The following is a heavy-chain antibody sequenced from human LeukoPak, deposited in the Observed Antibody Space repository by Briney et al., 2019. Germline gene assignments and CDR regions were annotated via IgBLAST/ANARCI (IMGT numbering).Heavy chain of an antibody. J-gene: IGHJ3*02. CDR1: GYSFTSYW. CDR3: ARQTSKYCTNGVCYGGSYYFFDVFDI. D-gene: IGHD2-8*01. Sequence: GESLKISCKGSGYSFTSYWIGWVRQMPGKGLEWMGIIYPGDSDTRYSPSFQGQVTISADKSISTAYLQWSSLKASDTAMYYCARQTSKYCTNGVCYGGSYYFFDVFDIWGQGTMVTVSS. CDR2: IYPGDSDT. V-gene: IGHV5-51*01.